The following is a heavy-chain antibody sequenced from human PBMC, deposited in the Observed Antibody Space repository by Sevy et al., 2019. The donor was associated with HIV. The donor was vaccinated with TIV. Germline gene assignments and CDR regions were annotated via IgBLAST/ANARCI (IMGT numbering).Heavy chain of an antibody. D-gene: IGHD2-15*01. Sequence: GGSPRLSCAASGFTFSSYAMNWVRQAPGKGLEWVSAISGRGGSTYYADSVEGRFTISRDNSKNTLYLQMNSLRVEDTAVYYCAKAPPGHCSSGSCPRAYYYYGMDVWGQGTTVTVSS. CDR3: AKAPPGHCSSGSCPRAYYYYGMDV. J-gene: IGHJ6*02. CDR2: ISGRGGST. V-gene: IGHV3-23*01. CDR1: GFTFSSYA.